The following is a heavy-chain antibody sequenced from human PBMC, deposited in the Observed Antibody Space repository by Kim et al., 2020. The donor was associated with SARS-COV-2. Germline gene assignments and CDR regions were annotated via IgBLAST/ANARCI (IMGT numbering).Heavy chain of an antibody. Sequence: GGSLRLSCAASGFTFSSYGMHWVRQAPGKGLEWVAVIWYDGSNKYYADSVKGRFTISRDNSKNTLYLQMNSLRAEDTAVYYCARDPPVTSTLTYYYYYGMDVWGQGTTVTVSS. CDR3: ARDPPVTSTLTYYYYYGMDV. CDR1: GFTFSSYG. J-gene: IGHJ6*02. CDR2: IWYDGSNK. D-gene: IGHD2-2*01. V-gene: IGHV3-33*01.